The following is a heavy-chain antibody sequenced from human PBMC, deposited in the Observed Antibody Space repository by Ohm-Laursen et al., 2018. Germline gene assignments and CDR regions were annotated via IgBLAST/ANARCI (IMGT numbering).Heavy chain of an antibody. V-gene: IGHV3-53*01. CDR3: ARDLSRLLLFDY. CDR2: IHSGGNT. J-gene: IGHJ4*02. CDR1: GFTFSSYW. Sequence: SLRLSCAASGFTFSSYWMSWVRQAPGKGLEWVSVIHSGGNTYYVDSVKGRFTISRDNSKNTLYLQMNSLRDEDTAVYYCARDLSRLLLFDYWGQGTLVTDSS. D-gene: IGHD2-21*02.